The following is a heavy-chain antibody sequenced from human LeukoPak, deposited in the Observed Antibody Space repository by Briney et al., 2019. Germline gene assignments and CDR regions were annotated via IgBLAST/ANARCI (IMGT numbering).Heavy chain of an antibody. CDR3: AKGRCGGNFCDFDY. D-gene: IGHD2-21*01. CDR1: GFTFSSYA. Sequence: GGSLRLSCAASGFTFSSYAMHWVRQAPGKGLEWVAVISYDGSNKYYADSVKGRFTISRDNSKNTLYLQMSSLRAEDTALYYCAKGRCGGNFCDFDYWGQGTPVTVSS. J-gene: IGHJ4*02. CDR2: ISYDGSNK. V-gene: IGHV3-30-3*02.